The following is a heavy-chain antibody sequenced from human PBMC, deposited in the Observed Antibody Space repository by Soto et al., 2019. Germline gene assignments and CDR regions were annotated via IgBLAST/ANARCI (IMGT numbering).Heavy chain of an antibody. Sequence: GSLRLSCAASGFTFSSYAMSWVRQAPGKGLEWVSAISGSGGSTYYADSVKGRFTISRDNSKNTLYLQMNSLRAEDTAVYYCAKMVPYCSGGSCYSEYFQHWGQGTLVTVSS. V-gene: IGHV3-23*01. D-gene: IGHD2-15*01. CDR3: AKMVPYCSGGSCYSEYFQH. J-gene: IGHJ1*01. CDR2: ISGSGGST. CDR1: GFTFSSYA.